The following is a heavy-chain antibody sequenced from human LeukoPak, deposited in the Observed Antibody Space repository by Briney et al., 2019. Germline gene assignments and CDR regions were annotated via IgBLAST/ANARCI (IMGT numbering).Heavy chain of an antibody. V-gene: IGHV1-24*01. D-gene: IGHD1-14*01. CDR3: ATDMDRLFQLDY. CDR1: GYTLTELS. CDR2: FNSEDGET. J-gene: IGHJ4*02. Sequence: EASVKVSCKVSGYTLTELSMHWGRQAPGEGREWMGGFNSEDGETICAQKFQGRVTMTEDTSTATAYMELSSRRSEDTAVYYCATDMDRLFQLDYWGQGTLVTVSS.